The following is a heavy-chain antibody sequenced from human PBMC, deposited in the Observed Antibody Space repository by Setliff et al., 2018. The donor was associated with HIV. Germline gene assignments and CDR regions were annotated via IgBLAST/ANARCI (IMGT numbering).Heavy chain of an antibody. J-gene: IGHJ5*02. V-gene: IGHV4-34*01. D-gene: IGHD6-19*01. CDR3: AKDIPGPAINSGRIKNWFDP. Sequence: PSETLSLTCTVYGGSFSGYYWNWIRQPPGKGLEWIGEINHSGSTNYNPSLKSRVTISVDTSKNRFSLTLSSVTAADTAVYYCAKDIPGPAINSGRIKNWFDPWGEGTLVTVSS. CDR1: GGSFSGYY. CDR2: INHSGST.